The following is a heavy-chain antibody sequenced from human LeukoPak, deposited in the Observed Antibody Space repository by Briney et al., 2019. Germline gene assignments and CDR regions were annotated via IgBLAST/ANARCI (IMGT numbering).Heavy chain of an antibody. CDR2: ISWNSGII. CDR3: AKRGYCSGGSCYFWYFDL. D-gene: IGHD2-15*01. V-gene: IGHV3-9*01. CDR1: GFTFDDYA. Sequence: GGSLRLSCAASGFTFDDYAMHWVRQAPGKGLEWVSGISWNSGIIGYADSVKGRFTISRDNAKNSLYLQMNSLRAEDTALYYCAKRGYCSGGSCYFWYFDLWGRGTLVTVSS. J-gene: IGHJ2*01.